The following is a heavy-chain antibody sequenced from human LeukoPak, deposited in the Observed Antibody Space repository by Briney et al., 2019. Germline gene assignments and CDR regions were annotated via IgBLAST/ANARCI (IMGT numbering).Heavy chain of an antibody. D-gene: IGHD3-22*01. CDR3: AKPVYYYDSSGYHDAFDI. CDR2: ISSNGGST. CDR1: GFTFSSYA. Sequence: GGSLRLSCAASGFTFSSYAMHWVRQAPGKGLEYVSAISSNGGSTYYANSVKGRFTISRDNSKNTLYLQMGSLRAEDMAVYYCAKPVYYYDSSGYHDAFDIWGQGTMVTVSS. J-gene: IGHJ3*02. V-gene: IGHV3-64*01.